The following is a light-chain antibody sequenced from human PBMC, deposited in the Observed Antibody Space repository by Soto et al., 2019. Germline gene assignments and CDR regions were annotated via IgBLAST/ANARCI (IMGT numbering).Light chain of an antibody. CDR2: EVT. CDR3: SSYAGSNNHVV. V-gene: IGLV2-8*01. J-gene: IGLJ2*01. Sequence: SALTQPPSASGSPGQSVTLSCTGTSSDVGGYNYVSWYQQHPGKAPKLMIYEVTKRPSGVPDRFSGSKSGNTASLTVSGLQAEDEADYYCSSYAGSNNHVVFGGGTKLTVL. CDR1: SSDVGGYNY.